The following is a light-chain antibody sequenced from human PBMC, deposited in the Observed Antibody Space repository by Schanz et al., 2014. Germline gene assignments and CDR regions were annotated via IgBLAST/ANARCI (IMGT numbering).Light chain of an antibody. CDR3: QQSYSAPRT. CDR1: QSISSY. Sequence: DIQMTQSPSSLSASVGDRVTITCRASQSISSYLSWYQQKPGKAPKLLIYAASSLQSGVPSRFSGSASGTDFTLTINSLQPEDFATYYCQQSYSAPRTFGQGTKVEIK. CDR2: AAS. J-gene: IGKJ1*01. V-gene: IGKV1-39*01.